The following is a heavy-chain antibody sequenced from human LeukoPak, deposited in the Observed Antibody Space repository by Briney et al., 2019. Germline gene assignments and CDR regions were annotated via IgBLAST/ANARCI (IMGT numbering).Heavy chain of an antibody. V-gene: IGHV3-21*01. J-gene: IGHJ3*02. D-gene: IGHD3-16*01. CDR2: ISSSSSYI. CDR3: ARVQGFEGAFDI. CDR1: GFTFNNYN. Sequence: PGGSLRLSCAASGFTFNNYNMNWVRQAPGKGLEWVSSISSSSSYIYYADSVKGRFTISRDNAKNSLYLQMNSLRAEDTAVYYCARVQGFEGAFDIWGQGTMVTVSS.